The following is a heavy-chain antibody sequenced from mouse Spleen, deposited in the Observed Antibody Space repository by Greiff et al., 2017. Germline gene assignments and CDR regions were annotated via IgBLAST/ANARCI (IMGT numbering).Heavy chain of an antibody. D-gene: IGHD1-1*01. V-gene: IGHV1-15*01. CDR3: TRQVYYGSSYDDY. J-gene: IGHJ2*01. Sequence: VKLQQSGAELVRPGASVTLSCKASGYTFTDYEMHWVKQTPVHSLEWIGAIDPETGGTAYNQKFKGKATLTADKSSSTAYMELRSLTSEDSAVYYCTRQVYYGSSYDDYWGQGTTLTVSS. CDR2: IDPETGGT. CDR1: GYTFTDYE.